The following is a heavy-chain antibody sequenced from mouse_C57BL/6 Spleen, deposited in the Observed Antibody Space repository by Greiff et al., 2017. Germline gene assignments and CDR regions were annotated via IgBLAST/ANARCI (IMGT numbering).Heavy chain of an antibody. V-gene: IGHV1-82*01. J-gene: IGHJ3*01. D-gene: IGHD1-1*01. CDR3: AGYYVSSYVPAGFAY. Sequence: VQLQQSGPELVKPGASVKISCKASGYAFSSSWMNWVQQRPGTGLEWIGRIFPGDGDTNYNGQFKGKATLTADKSSSTAYMQLSSLTSEDSAVYFCAGYYVSSYVPAGFAYGGQGTLVTVSA. CDR1: GYAFSSSW. CDR2: IFPGDGDT.